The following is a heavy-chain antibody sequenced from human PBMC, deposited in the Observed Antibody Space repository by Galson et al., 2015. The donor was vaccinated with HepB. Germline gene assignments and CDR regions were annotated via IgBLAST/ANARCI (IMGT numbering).Heavy chain of an antibody. CDR1: GFTFDDFA. V-gene: IGHV3-9*01. Sequence: SLRLSCAASGFTFDDFAMHWVRQAPGKGLEWVSGISWNSGSIGYADSVKGRFTISRDNAKNSLYLQMNSLRAEDTALYYCVVGLEKMDYYYMDVWGKGTTVTVSS. D-gene: IGHD2-2*03. CDR2: ISWNSGSI. CDR3: VVGLEKMDYYYMDV. J-gene: IGHJ6*03.